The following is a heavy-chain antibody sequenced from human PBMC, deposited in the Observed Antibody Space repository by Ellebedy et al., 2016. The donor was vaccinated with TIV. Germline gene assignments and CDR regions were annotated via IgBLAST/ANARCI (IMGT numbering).Heavy chain of an antibody. CDR2: INPNSGGT. J-gene: IGHJ4*02. CDR1: GYTFTGYY. Sequence: ASVKVSCKASGYTFTGYYMHWVRQAPGQGLERMGWINPNSGGTNYAQKFQGRVTMTRDTSISTAYMELSRLRSDDTAVYYCARDGNDILTGYYSDYWGQGTLVTVSS. V-gene: IGHV1-2*02. CDR3: ARDGNDILTGYYSDY. D-gene: IGHD3-9*01.